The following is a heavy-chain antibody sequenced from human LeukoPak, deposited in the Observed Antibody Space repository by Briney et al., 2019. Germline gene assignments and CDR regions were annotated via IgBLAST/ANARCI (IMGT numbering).Heavy chain of an antibody. V-gene: IGHV3-21*01. CDR3: ARDPGPDFDY. CDR2: ISSSSSYI. J-gene: IGHJ4*02. CDR1: GFTFSTYS. Sequence: TGGSLRLSCAASGFTFSTYSMNWVRQAPGKGLEWVSSISSSSSYIYYADSVKGRFTISRGNAKNSLYLQMNSLRAEDTAVYYCARDPGPDFDYWGQGTLVTVSS.